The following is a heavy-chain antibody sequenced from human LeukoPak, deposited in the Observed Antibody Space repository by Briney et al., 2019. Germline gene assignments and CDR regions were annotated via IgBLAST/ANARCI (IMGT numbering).Heavy chain of an antibody. D-gene: IGHD3-3*01. Sequence: HPGGSLRLSCAASGFTFSSYSMDRVRQAPGKGLEWVSYISSSSSTIYYADSVKGRFTISRDNAKNSLYLQMNSLRDEDTAVYYCAREPYDYDFWSGYYYFDYWGQGTLVTVSS. CDR2: ISSSSSTI. V-gene: IGHV3-48*02. J-gene: IGHJ4*02. CDR1: GFTFSSYS. CDR3: AREPYDYDFWSGYYYFDY.